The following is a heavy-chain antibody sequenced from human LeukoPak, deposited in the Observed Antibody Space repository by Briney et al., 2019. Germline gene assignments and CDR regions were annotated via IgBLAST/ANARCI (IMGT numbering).Heavy chain of an antibody. CDR3: AKWPEGAMDYFDY. V-gene: IGHV3-23*01. J-gene: IGHJ4*02. D-gene: IGHD3-16*01. CDR2: ISGGGGST. CDR1: GFTFTSYS. Sequence: GGSLRLSCAASGFTFTSYSMNWVRQAPGKGLEWVSTISGGGGSTYYADSVKGRFTISRDNSKNTLYLQVNSLRAEDTAVYYCAKWPEGAMDYFDYWGQGTLVTVSS.